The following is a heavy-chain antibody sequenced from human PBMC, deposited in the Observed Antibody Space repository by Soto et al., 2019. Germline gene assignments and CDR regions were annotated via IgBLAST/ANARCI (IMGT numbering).Heavy chain of an antibody. Sequence: GASVKVSCKASGGTFSSYAISWVRQAPGQGLEWMGGIIPIFGTANYAQKFQGRVTITADESTSTAYMELSSLRSEDTAVYYCARVISYYYDITKQGYFDYWGQGTLVTVSS. J-gene: IGHJ4*02. D-gene: IGHD3-22*01. V-gene: IGHV1-69*13. CDR1: GGTFSSYA. CDR3: ARVISYYYDITKQGYFDY. CDR2: IIPIFGTA.